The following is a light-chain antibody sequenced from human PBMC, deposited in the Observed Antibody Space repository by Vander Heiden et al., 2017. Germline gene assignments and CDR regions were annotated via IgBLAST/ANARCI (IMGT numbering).Light chain of an antibody. CDR2: ENN. CDR3: GTWDTSLSAGV. Sequence: HSVSPQPPSVSAAPGQRVTISCSGSNSNIGNYDVTWYQQLPGKAPKLLIFENNKRPSGIPDRFSGSKSGTSATLDITGLQTGDEADYYCGTWDTSLSAGVFGGGTKLTVL. CDR1: NSNIGNYD. J-gene: IGLJ3*02. V-gene: IGLV1-51*02.